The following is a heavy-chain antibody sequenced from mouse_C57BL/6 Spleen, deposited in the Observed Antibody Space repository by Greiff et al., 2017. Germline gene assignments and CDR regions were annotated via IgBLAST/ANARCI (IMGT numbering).Heavy chain of an antibody. CDR3: TRDNPDNSFYAMDY. D-gene: IGHD2-12*01. Sequence: EVKLVESGEGLVKPGGSLKLSCAASGFTFSSYAMSWVRQTPEKRLEWVAYISSGGDYIYYADTVKGRFTISRDNARNTLYLQMSSLKSEDTAMYYCTRDNPDNSFYAMDYWGQGTSVTVSS. CDR1: GFTFSSYA. J-gene: IGHJ4*01. V-gene: IGHV5-9-1*02. CDR2: ISSGGDYI.